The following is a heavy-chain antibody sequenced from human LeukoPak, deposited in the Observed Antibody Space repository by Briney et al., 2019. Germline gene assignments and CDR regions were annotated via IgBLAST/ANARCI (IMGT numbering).Heavy chain of an antibody. V-gene: IGHV3-30-3*01. CDR1: GFTFSSYA. Sequence: GRSPRLSCAASGFTFSSYAMHWVRQAPGKGLEWVAVISYDGSNKYYADSVKGRFTISRDNSKNTLYLQMNSLRAEDTAVYYCARAQGRYYYDSSGYPLWGQGTLVTVSS. CDR2: ISYDGSNK. D-gene: IGHD3-22*01. CDR3: ARAQGRYYYDSSGYPL. J-gene: IGHJ4*02.